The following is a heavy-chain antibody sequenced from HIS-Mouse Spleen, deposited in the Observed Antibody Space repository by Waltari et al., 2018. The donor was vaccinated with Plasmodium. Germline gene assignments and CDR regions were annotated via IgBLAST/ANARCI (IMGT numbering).Heavy chain of an antibody. CDR3: ARGMKSSSSAFDI. V-gene: IGHV3-53*01. J-gene: IGHJ3*02. Sequence: EVQLVESGGGLIQPGGSMRLSCAASGFTVSGHYMRWVGQAPGKGLDWVSVIYSGGSTYYADSVKGRFTISRDNSKNTLYLQMNSLRAEDTAVYYCARGMKSSSSAFDIWGQGTMVTVSS. CDR2: IYSGGST. CDR1: GFTVSGHY. D-gene: IGHD6-6*01.